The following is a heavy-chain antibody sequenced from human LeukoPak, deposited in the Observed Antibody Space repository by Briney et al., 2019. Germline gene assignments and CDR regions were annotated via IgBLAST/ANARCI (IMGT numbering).Heavy chain of an antibody. Sequence: HPAGSLCLSCAASRLTFSNYAMSWVRQAPGKGMEWVSSISGSGGSTYYADSVQGWFTVSRDNLRNTLHLQMNSLRAEDTAIYYCAKDAVVIPAAGDSFHIWGQGTLVTVSS. CDR2: ISGSGGST. D-gene: IGHD2-2*01. CDR1: RLTFSNYA. CDR3: AKDAVVIPAAGDSFHI. J-gene: IGHJ3*02. V-gene: IGHV3-23*01.